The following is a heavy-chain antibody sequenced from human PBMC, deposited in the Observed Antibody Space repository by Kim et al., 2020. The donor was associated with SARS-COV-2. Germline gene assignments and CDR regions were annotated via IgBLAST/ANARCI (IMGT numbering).Heavy chain of an antibody. J-gene: IGHJ4*02. CDR2: INHSGST. V-gene: IGHV4-34*01. CDR3: ARGRIVGATGLGY. Sequence: SETLSLTCAVYGGSFSGYYWSWIRQPPGKGLEWIGEINHSGSTNYNPSLKSRVTISVDTSKNQFSLKLSSVTAADTAVYYCARGRIVGATGLGYWGQGTLVTVSS. CDR1: GGSFSGYY. D-gene: IGHD1-26*01.